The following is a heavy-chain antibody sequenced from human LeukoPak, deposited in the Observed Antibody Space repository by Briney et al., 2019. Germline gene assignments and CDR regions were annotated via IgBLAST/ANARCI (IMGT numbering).Heavy chain of an antibody. CDR3: VRLVGASGAFDI. D-gene: IGHD1-26*01. J-gene: IGHJ3*02. CDR1: GDSISSSSYF. CDR2: ISYSVST. Sequence: SETLSLTCTVSGDSISSSSYFWAWIRQPPGKGLDWIASISYSVSTYYNPSLKSRVTISVDTSKNQFSLRLSSVTAANTALYYCVRLVGASGAFDIWGHGPTVTVSS. V-gene: IGHV4-39*07.